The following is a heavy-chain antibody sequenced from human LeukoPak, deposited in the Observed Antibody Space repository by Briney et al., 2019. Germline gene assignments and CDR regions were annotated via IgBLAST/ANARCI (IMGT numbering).Heavy chain of an antibody. CDR3: ARDPQQLVTADAFDI. CDR2: IYSDGNT. Sequence: GGSLRLSCAASGFTVSSNYMSWVRQAPGKGLEWVSVIYSDGNTYYADSVKGRFTIYRDNSKNTLYLQMNSLRAEDTAVYYCARDPQQLVTADAFDIWGQGTMVTVSS. V-gene: IGHV3-66*02. J-gene: IGHJ3*02. CDR1: GFTVSSNY. D-gene: IGHD6-13*01.